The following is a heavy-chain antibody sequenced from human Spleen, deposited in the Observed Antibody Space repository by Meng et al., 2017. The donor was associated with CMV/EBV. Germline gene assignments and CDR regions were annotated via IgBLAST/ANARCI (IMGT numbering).Heavy chain of an antibody. Sequence: SETLSLTCTVSGGSISSSTYYWGWIRQPPGKGLEWIGSVYHSGSNYNPSLKSRVTISIDTSKNQFSLKLTSVTAADTAMYYCAREGGYWGRGTMVTVSS. J-gene: IGHJ4*02. D-gene: IGHD3-16*01. CDR3: AREGGY. V-gene: IGHV4-39*07. CDR2: VYHSGS. CDR1: GGSISSSTYY.